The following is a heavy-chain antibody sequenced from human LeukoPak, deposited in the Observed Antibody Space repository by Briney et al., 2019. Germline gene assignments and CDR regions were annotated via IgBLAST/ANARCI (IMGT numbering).Heavy chain of an antibody. Sequence: PGGSLRLSCAASGFTVSSNYMSWVRQAPGKGLEWVSVIYSGGSSYYADSVRGRFTISRDNSENTVYLQMNSLRAEDMAVYYCARAGSGWDFDYWGQGTLVTVSS. V-gene: IGHV3-53*01. CDR1: GFTVSSNY. D-gene: IGHD6-19*01. CDR3: ARAGSGWDFDY. CDR2: IYSGGSS. J-gene: IGHJ4*02.